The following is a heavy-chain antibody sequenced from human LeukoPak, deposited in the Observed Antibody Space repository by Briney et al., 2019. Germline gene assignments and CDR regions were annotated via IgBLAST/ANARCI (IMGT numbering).Heavy chain of an antibody. CDR3: AREVRGIAHSLDY. CDR2: ISSGSRYI. CDR1: VFSVTTYG. Sequence: GGSLRLSCAASVFSVTTYGIQWVRQAPGEGVGGVSSISSGSRYIYYADSVNVRFTIPRHNAKNSLYLQLNSLRAEDTAVYYCAREVRGIAHSLDYWGQGTLVTVSS. D-gene: IGHD6-13*01. V-gene: IGHV3-21*01. J-gene: IGHJ4*02.